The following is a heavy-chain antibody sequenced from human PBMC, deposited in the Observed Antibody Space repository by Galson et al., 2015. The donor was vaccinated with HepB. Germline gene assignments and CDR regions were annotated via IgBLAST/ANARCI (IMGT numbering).Heavy chain of an antibody. V-gene: IGHV3-21*01. CDR1: GFTFSSYS. J-gene: IGHJ4*02. CDR2: ISTSSSYT. Sequence: SLRLSCAASGFTFSSYSMNWVRQAPGKGLEWVSSISTSSSYTYYADSVKGRFTISRDNAKNSLYLQMNSLRAEDTAVYYCARHEGYFDYWGQGTLVTVSS. CDR3: ARHEGYFDY.